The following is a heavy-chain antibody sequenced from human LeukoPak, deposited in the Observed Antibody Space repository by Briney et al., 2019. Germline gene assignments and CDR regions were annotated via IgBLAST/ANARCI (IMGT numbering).Heavy chain of an antibody. CDR3: ARGSVGATRFDY. CDR2: IIPIFGTA. J-gene: IGHJ4*02. V-gene: IGHV1-69*05. CDR1: GGTFSSYA. Sequence: SVKVSCKASGGTFSSYAISWVRQAPGQGLEWMGRIIPIFGTADYAQKFQGTVTITTDESTSTAYMELSSLRSEDTAVYYCARGSVGATRFDYWGQGTLVTVSS. D-gene: IGHD1-26*01.